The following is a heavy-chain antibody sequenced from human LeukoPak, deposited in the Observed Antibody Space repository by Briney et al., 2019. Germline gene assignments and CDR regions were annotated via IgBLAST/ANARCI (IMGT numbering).Heavy chain of an antibody. D-gene: IGHD3-3*01. CDR2: IIPIFGTA. Sequence: GASVKVSCKASGGTFSSYAISWVRQAPGQGLVWMGGIIPIFGTANYAQKFQGRVTITADESTSTAYMELSSLRSEDTAVYYCARGFWSGYWRFDYWGQGTLVTVSS. V-gene: IGHV1-69*13. CDR3: ARGFWSGYWRFDY. CDR1: GGTFSSYA. J-gene: IGHJ4*02.